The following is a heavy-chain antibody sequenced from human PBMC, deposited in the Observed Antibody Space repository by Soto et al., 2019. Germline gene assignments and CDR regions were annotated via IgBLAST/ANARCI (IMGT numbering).Heavy chain of an antibody. V-gene: IGHV3-33*01. D-gene: IGHD2-2*01. J-gene: IGHJ6*02. CDR2: IWYDGSNK. CDR1: GFTFSSYG. Sequence: QVQLVESGGGVVQPGRSLRLSCAASGFTFSSYGMHWVRQAPGKGLEWVAVIWYDGSNKYYADSVKGRFTISRDNSKNTLYLQMNSLRAEDTAVYYCARDLLYQLPVGYGMDVWGQGTTVTVSS. CDR3: ARDLLYQLPVGYGMDV.